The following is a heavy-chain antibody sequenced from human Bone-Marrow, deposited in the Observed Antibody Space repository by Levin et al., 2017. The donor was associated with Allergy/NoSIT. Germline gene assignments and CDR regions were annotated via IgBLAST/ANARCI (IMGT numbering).Heavy chain of an antibody. CDR3: VRGGYRTGYNP. J-gene: IGHJ5*02. CDR1: GYTLTSHD. D-gene: IGHD5-24*01. CDR2: ISPNGGAT. V-gene: IGHV1-18*01. Sequence: ASVKVSCKASGYTLTSHDLTWVRQAPGQGLEWVGWISPNGGATNYAQRLQGRVTLTRDTSTSTAYMEMWSLTSDDTAVYYCVRGGYRTGYNPWGQGTLVTVSS.